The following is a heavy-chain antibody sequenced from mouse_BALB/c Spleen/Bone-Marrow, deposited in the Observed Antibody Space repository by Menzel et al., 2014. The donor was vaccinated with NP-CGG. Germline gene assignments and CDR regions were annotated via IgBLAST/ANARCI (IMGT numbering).Heavy chain of an antibody. CDR3: ARHDGYFDY. CDR2: IYYSGGS. Sequence: EVQLVESGPDLVKPSQSLSLTCTATGYSITSGYSWHWIRQFPGNKLEWMGFIYYSGGSNYNPSLKSRVSISRDTSKNQFFLQLNSVTSEDAATYYCARHDGYFDYWGQGTTLTVSS. V-gene: IGHV3-1*02. J-gene: IGHJ2*01. CDR1: GYSITSGYS. D-gene: IGHD2-3*01.